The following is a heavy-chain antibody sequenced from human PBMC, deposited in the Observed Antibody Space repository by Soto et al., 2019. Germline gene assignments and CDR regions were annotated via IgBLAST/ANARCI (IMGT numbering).Heavy chain of an antibody. J-gene: IGHJ6*02. D-gene: IGHD3-3*01. CDR1: GGSITSFY. CDR3: ARDQVQGGWGNDFWSGYLGPSGMDV. CDR2: IYYSGST. V-gene: IGHV4-59*01. Sequence: SETLSLTCTVSGGSITSFYRSWIRQPPGKGLEWIGYIYYSGSTNYNPSLKSRVTISVDTSKNQFSLKLSSVTAADTAVYYCARDQVQGGWGNDFWSGYLGPSGMDVWGQGPTVTVSS.